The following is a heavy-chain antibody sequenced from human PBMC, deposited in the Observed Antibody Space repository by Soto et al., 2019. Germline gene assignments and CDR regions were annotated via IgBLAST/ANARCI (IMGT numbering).Heavy chain of an antibody. Sequence: QVQLVESGGGVVQPGRSLRLSCAASGFTFSRYGMHWVRQAPGKGLEWVAVIWYDGSNKYYADSVKGRFTISRDNSKNTLYLQMNSLRAEDTAVYYCARERGGPTILDAFDIWGQGTMVTVSS. D-gene: IGHD1-1*01. CDR1: GFTFSRYG. CDR3: ARERGGPTILDAFDI. CDR2: IWYDGSNK. V-gene: IGHV3-33*01. J-gene: IGHJ3*02.